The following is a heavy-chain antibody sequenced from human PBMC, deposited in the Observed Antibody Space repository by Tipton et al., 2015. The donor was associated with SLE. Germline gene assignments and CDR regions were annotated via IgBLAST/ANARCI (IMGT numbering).Heavy chain of an antibody. Sequence: TLSLTCAVYGGSSSGYYWSWIRQPPGKGLEWIGEINHSGSTNYNPSLKSRVTISVDTSKNQFSLKLSSVTAADTAVYYCARDQISSGYYYVDYFDYWGQGTLVTVSS. D-gene: IGHD3-22*01. CDR2: INHSGST. CDR1: GGSSSGYY. V-gene: IGHV4-34*01. J-gene: IGHJ4*02. CDR3: ARDQISSGYYYVDYFDY.